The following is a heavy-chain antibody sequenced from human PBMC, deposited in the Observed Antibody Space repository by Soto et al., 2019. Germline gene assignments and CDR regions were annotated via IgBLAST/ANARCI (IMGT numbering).Heavy chain of an antibody. J-gene: IGHJ6*02. D-gene: IGHD3-9*01. V-gene: IGHV4-30-2*01. CDR3: ARTYYDILTGPRGSYGMDV. CDR1: GGSISSGGYS. CDR2: IYHSGST. Sequence: QLQLQESGSGLVKPSQTLSLTCAVSGGSISSGGYSWSWIRQPPGKGLEWIGYIYHSGSTYYNPSLKSRVTISVDRSKNQFSLKLSSVTAADTAVYYCARTYYDILTGPRGSYGMDVWGQGTTVTVSS.